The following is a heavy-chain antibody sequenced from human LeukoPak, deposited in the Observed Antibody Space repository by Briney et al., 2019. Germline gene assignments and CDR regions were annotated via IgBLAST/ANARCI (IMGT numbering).Heavy chain of an antibody. CDR2: ISSSGSTI. J-gene: IGHJ4*02. CDR3: AKDTDGAAAGTTWGH. V-gene: IGHV3-11*01. CDR1: GFTFSDYY. D-gene: IGHD6-13*01. Sequence: GGSLRLSCAASGFTFSDYYMSWIRQAPGKGLEWVSYISSSGSTIYYADSVKGRFTISRDNAKNSLYLQMNSLRAEDTALYYCAKDTDGAAAGTTWGHWGQGTLVTVSS.